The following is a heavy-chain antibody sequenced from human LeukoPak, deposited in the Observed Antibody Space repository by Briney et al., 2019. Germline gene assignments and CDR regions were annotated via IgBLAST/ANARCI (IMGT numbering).Heavy chain of an antibody. CDR2: ISDDGRSK. D-gene: IGHD4/OR15-4a*01. CDR1: GFSFISYG. Sequence: GGSLRLSCAASGFSFISYGMHWVRQAPGKGLEWVGVISDDGRSKGYADSVKGRFTISRDNSKDTLYLQMNSLRDEDTAVYYCAKRPSDYGEYVTYFDYWGQGTLVTVSS. V-gene: IGHV3-30*18. CDR3: AKRPSDYGEYVTYFDY. J-gene: IGHJ4*02.